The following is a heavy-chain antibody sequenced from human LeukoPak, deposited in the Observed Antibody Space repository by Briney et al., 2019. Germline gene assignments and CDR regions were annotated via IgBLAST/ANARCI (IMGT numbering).Heavy chain of an antibody. J-gene: IGHJ4*01. CDR1: GFTFSNYW. CDR2: IKDNGSEK. V-gene: IGHV3-7*01. D-gene: IGHD1-26*01. Sequence: GGSLRLSCAASGFTFSNYWMSWVRQAPGKGLEWVANIKDNGSEKYYVDSVKGRFTISRDNAKNSLYLQMNSLRAEDTAVYYCVRDDYRYGGSPDYWGQGTLVTVSS. CDR3: VRDDYRYGGSPDY.